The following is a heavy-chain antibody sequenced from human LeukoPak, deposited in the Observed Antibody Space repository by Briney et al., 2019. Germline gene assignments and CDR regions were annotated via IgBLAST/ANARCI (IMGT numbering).Heavy chain of an antibody. Sequence: GGSLRLSCAASGFTFSSYGMHWVRQAPGKGLEWVAVISNDGSNKYYADSVKGRFTISRDNSKNTLYLQMNSLRAEDTAVYYCARVPYYYDSSGWLKSEERGYFDYWGQGTLVTVSS. V-gene: IGHV3-30*03. CDR3: ARVPYYYDSSGWLKSEERGYFDY. CDR2: ISNDGSNK. J-gene: IGHJ4*02. CDR1: GFTFSSYG. D-gene: IGHD3-22*01.